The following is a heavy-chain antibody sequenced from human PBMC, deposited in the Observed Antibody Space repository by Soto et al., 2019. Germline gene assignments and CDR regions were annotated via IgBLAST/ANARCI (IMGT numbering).Heavy chain of an antibody. J-gene: IGHJ4*02. CDR3: ARGQDIVATILGYFDY. V-gene: IGHV1-2*04. CDR1: GYTFTGYY. Sequence: GASVKVSCKASGYTFTGYYMHWVRQAPGQGLEWMGWINPNSGGTNYAQKFQGWVTMTRDTSISTAYMELSRLRSDDTAVYYCARGQDIVATILGYFDYWGQGTLVTVSS. CDR2: INPNSGGT. D-gene: IGHD5-12*01.